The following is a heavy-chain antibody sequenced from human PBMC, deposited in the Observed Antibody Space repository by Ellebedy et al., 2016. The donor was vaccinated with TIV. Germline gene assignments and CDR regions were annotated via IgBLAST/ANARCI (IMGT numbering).Heavy chain of an antibody. CDR1: GFTFSSYA. J-gene: IGHJ6*02. V-gene: IGHV3-30-3*01. D-gene: IGHD2/OR15-2a*01. Sequence: GESLKISCAASGFTFSSYALHWVRQAPGKGLEWVAVISYDGSNKYYADSVKGRFTISRDNSKNTLYLQMNSLRAEDTAVYYCARVNSRGNYYYYGMDVWGQGTTVTVSS. CDR3: ARVNSRGNYYYYGMDV. CDR2: ISYDGSNK.